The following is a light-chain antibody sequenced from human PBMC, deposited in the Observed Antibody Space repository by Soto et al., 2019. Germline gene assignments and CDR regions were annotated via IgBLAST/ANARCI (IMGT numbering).Light chain of an antibody. Sequence: IQMTQSPSSVSASVGDRVTITCRASQDIGSWIAGYQQKPGKAPKLLIFGATTLQTGVPSRFRGGGSGTDFTLTITSLQAEDFASYYCQQTDTFPLAFGGGTNVDI. CDR3: QQTDTFPLA. CDR2: GAT. J-gene: IGKJ4*01. V-gene: IGKV1D-12*01. CDR1: QDIGSW.